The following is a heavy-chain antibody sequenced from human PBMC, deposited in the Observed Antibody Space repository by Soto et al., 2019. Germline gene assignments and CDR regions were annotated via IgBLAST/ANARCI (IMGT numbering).Heavy chain of an antibody. J-gene: IGHJ6*03. V-gene: IGHV4-31*03. Sequence: QVQLQESGPGLVKPSQTLSLTCIVSGDSISRGGYFWTWIRQHPGKGLEWIGYIYDSGSDFYNPSLKSRVTMSVDTSKNQFSLNLRSVTAADTAVFYCARGILRPNHYMDVWGKGTAVAVSS. CDR2: IYDSGSD. CDR1: GDSISRGGYF. D-gene: IGHD1-26*01. CDR3: ARGILRPNHYMDV.